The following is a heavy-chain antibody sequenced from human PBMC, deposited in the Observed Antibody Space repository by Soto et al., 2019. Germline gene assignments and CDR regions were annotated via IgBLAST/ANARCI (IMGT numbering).Heavy chain of an antibody. Sequence: GGSLRLSCAASGFTFSSYVMSWVPQAPGGGLEWVSTILGSGGGTYYPDSVKGRFTISRDNAKNTLFLQMNSLRAEDTAVYYCASRTSPHYFDYWGQGILVTVSS. CDR2: ILGSGGGT. J-gene: IGHJ4*02. CDR1: GFTFSSYV. CDR3: ASRTSPHYFDY. V-gene: IGHV3-23*01. D-gene: IGHD2-2*01.